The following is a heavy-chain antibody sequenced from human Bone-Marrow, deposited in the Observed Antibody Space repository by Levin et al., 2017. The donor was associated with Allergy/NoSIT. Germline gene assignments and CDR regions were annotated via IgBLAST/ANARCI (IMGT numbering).Heavy chain of an antibody. CDR3: ARDLGGYYYYGMDV. CDR2: ISKSSSYI. V-gene: IGHV3-21*01. Sequence: GGSLRLSCAASGFTFSDYHMDWVRQAPGKGLEWVSSISKSSSYIYYADSVKGRFTISRDNAKNSLYLQMNSLRAEDTAVYYCARDLGGYYYYGMDVWGQGTTVTVSS. J-gene: IGHJ6*02. CDR1: GFTFSDYH. D-gene: IGHD3-16*01.